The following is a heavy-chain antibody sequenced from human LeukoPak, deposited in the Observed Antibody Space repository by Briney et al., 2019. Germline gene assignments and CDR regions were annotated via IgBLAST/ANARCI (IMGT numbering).Heavy chain of an antibody. Sequence: GGSLRLSCEASGFTFSSYDLPWVRQATGKGLEWVSAIGTAGDTYYPGSVKGRFTISRENAKNSLYLQMNSLRAGDTAVYYCAREVAVAGQGVAFDIWGQGTMVTVSS. V-gene: IGHV3-13*04. CDR3: AREVAVAGQGVAFDI. CDR2: IGTAGDT. CDR1: GFTFSSYD. J-gene: IGHJ3*02. D-gene: IGHD6-19*01.